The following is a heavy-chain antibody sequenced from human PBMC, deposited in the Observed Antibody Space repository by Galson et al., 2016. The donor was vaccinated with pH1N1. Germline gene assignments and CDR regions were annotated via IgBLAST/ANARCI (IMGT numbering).Heavy chain of an antibody. CDR2: IGGYNGNT. Sequence: SVKVSCKASGYTFISYDISWVRQAPGQGLEWMGRIGGYNGNTNYAQKLQGRVTMTTDTSTSTAYMELRSLRSDDTAVYYCARAGYGDYVGYFDYWGQGTLVTVSS. CDR3: ARAGYGDYVGYFDY. CDR1: GYTFISYD. D-gene: IGHD4-17*01. J-gene: IGHJ4*02. V-gene: IGHV1-18*01.